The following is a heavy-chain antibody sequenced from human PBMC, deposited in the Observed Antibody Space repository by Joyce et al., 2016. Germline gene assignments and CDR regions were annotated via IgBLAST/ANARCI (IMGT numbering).Heavy chain of an antibody. CDR3: ARELTYNYGSGSYYQSYYFDY. CDR1: GFTFSSYS. D-gene: IGHD3-10*01. V-gene: IGHV3-21*01. J-gene: IGHJ4*02. CDR2: ISSSSSYI. Sequence: EVQLVESGGGLVKPGGSLRLSCAASGFTFSSYSMNWVRQAPGKGLEWVSSISSSSSYIYYADSVKGRITISRDNAKNSRYLQMNSLRAEDTAVYYCARELTYNYGSGSYYQSYYFDYWGQGTLVTVSS.